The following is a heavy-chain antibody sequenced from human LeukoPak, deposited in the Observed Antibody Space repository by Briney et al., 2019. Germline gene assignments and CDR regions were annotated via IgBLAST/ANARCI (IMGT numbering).Heavy chain of an antibody. Sequence: GGSLRLSCAASGFIFNTYAMSWVRQAPGKGLEWVANIKQDGSEKYYVDSVKGRFTISRDNAKNSLYLQMNSLRAEDTAVYYCARNVRGVFDYWGQGTLVTVSS. CDR2: IKQDGSEK. CDR1: GFIFNTYA. J-gene: IGHJ4*02. CDR3: ARNVRGVFDY. V-gene: IGHV3-7*01. D-gene: IGHD3-10*01.